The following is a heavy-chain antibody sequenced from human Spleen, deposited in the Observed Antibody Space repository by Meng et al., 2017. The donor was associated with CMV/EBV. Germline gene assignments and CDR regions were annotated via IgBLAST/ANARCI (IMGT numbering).Heavy chain of an antibody. CDR3: ARAPERGYYYSYGMDV. D-gene: IGHD3-16*01. CDR2: INHSGST. J-gene: IGHJ6*02. CDR1: GGSISSSSYY. V-gene: IGHV4-39*07. Sequence: SETLSLTCTVSGGSISSSSYYWSWIRQPPGKGLEWIGEINHSGSTKCNPSLKSRVTVSVDTSKNQFSLKLSSVTAADTALYYCARAPERGYYYSYGMDVWGQGTTVTVSS.